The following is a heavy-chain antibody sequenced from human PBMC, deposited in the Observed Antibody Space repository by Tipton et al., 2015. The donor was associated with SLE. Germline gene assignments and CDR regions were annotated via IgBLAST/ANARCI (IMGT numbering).Heavy chain of an antibody. Sequence: TLSLTCAVSGSSISSGYYWSWIRQPPGKGLEWIGYIYYSGSTNYNPSLKSRVTISVDTSKNQFSLKLSSVTAAATAVYYGARGQSRYYGSGSDDAFDIWGQGTMVTVSS. CDR1: GSSISSGYY. V-gene: IGHV4-61*01. D-gene: IGHD3-10*01. CDR2: IYYSGST. J-gene: IGHJ3*02. CDR3: ARGQSRYYGSGSDDAFDI.